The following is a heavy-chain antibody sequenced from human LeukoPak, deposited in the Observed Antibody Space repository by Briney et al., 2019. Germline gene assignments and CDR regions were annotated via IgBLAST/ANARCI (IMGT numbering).Heavy chain of an antibody. Sequence: SETLSLTCTVSGGSISSSSYYWGWIRQPPGKGLEWIGSIYYSGSTYYNPSLKSRVTISVDTSKNQFSLKLSSVTAADTAVYYYARDNRDAGTAFDYWGQGTLVTVSS. CDR1: GGSISSSSYY. CDR3: ARDNRDAGTAFDY. D-gene: IGHD1-1*01. V-gene: IGHV4-39*07. J-gene: IGHJ4*02. CDR2: IYYSGST.